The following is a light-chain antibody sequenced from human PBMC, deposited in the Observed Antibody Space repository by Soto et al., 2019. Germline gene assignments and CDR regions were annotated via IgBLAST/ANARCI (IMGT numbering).Light chain of an antibody. Sequence: ELVLPQSPGTLSLSPGERATLSCRATESVSSNYLAWYQQKPGQAPRVLIYGASIRATGIPDRFSGSGSETDFTLSISSLEPEDFAVYYCQQYGTSPRTVGQGTKVDIK. V-gene: IGKV3-20*01. CDR3: QQYGTSPRT. J-gene: IGKJ1*01. CDR2: GAS. CDR1: ESVSSNY.